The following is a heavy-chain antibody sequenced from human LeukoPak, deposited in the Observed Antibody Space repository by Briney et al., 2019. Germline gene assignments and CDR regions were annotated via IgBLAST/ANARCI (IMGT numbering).Heavy chain of an antibody. D-gene: IGHD2-2*01. Sequence: SVKVSCKASGGTFSSYAISWVRQAPGQGLEWMGGIIPIFGTANYAQKFQGRVTITADESTSTAYMELSSLGSEDTAVYYCARDPGGYCSSTSCYAASGDAFDIWGQGTMVTVSS. CDR2: IIPIFGTA. V-gene: IGHV1-69*01. J-gene: IGHJ3*02. CDR1: GGTFSSYA. CDR3: ARDPGGYCSSTSCYAASGDAFDI.